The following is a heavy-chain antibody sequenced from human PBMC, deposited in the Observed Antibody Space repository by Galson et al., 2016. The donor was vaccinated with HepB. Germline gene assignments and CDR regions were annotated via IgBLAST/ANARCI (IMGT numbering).Heavy chain of an antibody. D-gene: IGHD6-13*01. CDR1: GFTFSTYT. V-gene: IGHV3-74*01. CDR2: INSDGSST. CDR3: TRVHREGIAAAGFQI. Sequence: SLRLSCAASGFTFSTYTMNWVRQAPGKGPVWVSRINSDGSSTTYADSVKGRFTISRDNAKNTLYLQTNSLRAEDTALYYCTRVHREGIAAAGFQIWGQGTLVTVSS. J-gene: IGHJ4*02.